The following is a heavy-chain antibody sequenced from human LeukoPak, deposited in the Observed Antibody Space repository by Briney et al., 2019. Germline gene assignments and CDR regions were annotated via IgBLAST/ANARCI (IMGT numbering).Heavy chain of an antibody. V-gene: IGHV4-39*07. CDR3: ARVGYGSGSYADY. CDR1: GGSISSSSYY. D-gene: IGHD3-10*01. J-gene: IGHJ4*02. CDR2: IYYSGST. Sequence: SETLSLTCTVSGGSISSSSYYWGWIRQPPGKGLEWIGSIYYSGSTYYNPSLKSRVTISVDTSKNQFSLKLSSVTAADTAVYYCARVGYGSGSYADYWGQGTLVTVSS.